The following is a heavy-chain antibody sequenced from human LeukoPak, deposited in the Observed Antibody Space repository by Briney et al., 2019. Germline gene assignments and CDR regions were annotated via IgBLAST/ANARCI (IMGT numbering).Heavy chain of an antibody. CDR1: GFNFGDYG. CDR3: AKDFRDSGGYVGPAID. V-gene: IGHV3-23*01. CDR2: ISGSGSST. Sequence: GGSLRLSCTGSGFNFGDYGLSWVGQAPGKGLKWVSSISGSGSSTYDADSVKGRFTISRDNSKNTLYLQMNSLRADDTAVYYCAKDFRDSGGYVGPAIDWGQGTLVTVSP. D-gene: IGHD1-26*01. J-gene: IGHJ4*02.